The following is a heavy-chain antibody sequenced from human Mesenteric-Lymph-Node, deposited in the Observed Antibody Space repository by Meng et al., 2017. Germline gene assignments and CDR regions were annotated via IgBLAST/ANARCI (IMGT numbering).Heavy chain of an antibody. J-gene: IGHJ4*02. CDR2: ISVSGDTA. V-gene: IGHV3-23*01. D-gene: IGHD3-10*01. Sequence: WVRQPPGKGLEWISTISVSGDTAFYADSVEGRFTISRDNSKNTLYLQMSSLRAEDTSVYFCVKGQYYYGSGSHMDFWGQGTLVTVSS. CDR3: VKGQYYYGSGSHMDF.